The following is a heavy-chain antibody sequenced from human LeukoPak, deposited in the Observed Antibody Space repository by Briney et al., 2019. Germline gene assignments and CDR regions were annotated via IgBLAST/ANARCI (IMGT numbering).Heavy chain of an antibody. CDR1: GDSINSYY. CDR2: IYYTGST. Sequence: SETLSLTCTVSGDSINSYYWTWIRQAPGKGLEWIGYIYYTGSTNYSPSLKSRVSISIDPSKNQSSLKLTSVTAADTAVYYCARDPTYWGQGILVTVSS. J-gene: IGHJ4*02. CDR3: ARDPTY. V-gene: IGHV4-59*01.